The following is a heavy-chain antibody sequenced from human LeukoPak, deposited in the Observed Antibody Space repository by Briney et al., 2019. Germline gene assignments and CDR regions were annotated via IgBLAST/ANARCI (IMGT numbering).Heavy chain of an antibody. CDR3: ARDSAGNDY. CDR2: ITSSSTTI. D-gene: IGHD6-13*01. V-gene: IGHV3-48*04. J-gene: IGHJ4*02. CDR1: GFSFSTYS. Sequence: GGSLRLSCAASGFSFSTYSIKWIRQAPGQGLEWVSYITSSSTTIYYADSVKGRFTISRDNAKNSLYLQMNSLRAEDTAMYYCARDSAGNDYWGQGTLVTVSS.